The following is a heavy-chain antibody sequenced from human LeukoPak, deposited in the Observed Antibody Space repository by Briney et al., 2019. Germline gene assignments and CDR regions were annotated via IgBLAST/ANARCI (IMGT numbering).Heavy chain of an antibody. Sequence: SDTLSLTCTVSDGYISRYHWCWLRQPAGKGLEWIGRIHTSGTPNYHPSLKSRVTMSVDASKNQFSLKVSSVTAADTAVYYCARGRDTVGYGIFDYWGQGTLLTVSS. CDR2: IHTSGTP. D-gene: IGHD2-8*02. CDR1: DGYISRYH. CDR3: ARGRDTVGYGIFDY. V-gene: IGHV4-4*07. J-gene: IGHJ4*02.